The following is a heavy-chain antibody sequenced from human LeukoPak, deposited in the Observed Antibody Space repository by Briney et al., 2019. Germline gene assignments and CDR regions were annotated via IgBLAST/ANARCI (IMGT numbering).Heavy chain of an antibody. CDR3: ARDKYSSSSNPFDY. CDR2: IYHSGST. D-gene: IGHD6-6*01. V-gene: IGHV4-38-2*02. CDR1: GYSISSGYY. Sequence: RPSETLSLTCTVPGYSISSGYYWGWIRQPPGKGLEWIGSIYHSGSTYYNPSLKSRVTISVDTSKNQFSLKLSSVTAADTAVYYCARDKYSSSSNPFDYWGQGTLVTVSS. J-gene: IGHJ4*02.